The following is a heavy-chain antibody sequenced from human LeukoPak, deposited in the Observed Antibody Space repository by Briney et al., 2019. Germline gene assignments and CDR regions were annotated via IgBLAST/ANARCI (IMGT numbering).Heavy chain of an antibody. CDR1: GFTFSSYG. CDR3: VRDQGGAVSY. Sequence: GGSLRLSCAASGFTFSSYGMHWVRQAPGKGLEWVAFIRYDGSNKYYADSVEGRFTISRDNSKNTLYLQMNSLRAEDTAVYYCVRDQGGAVSYWGQGTLVTVSS. J-gene: IGHJ4*02. D-gene: IGHD3-16*01. V-gene: IGHV3-30*02. CDR2: IRYDGSNK.